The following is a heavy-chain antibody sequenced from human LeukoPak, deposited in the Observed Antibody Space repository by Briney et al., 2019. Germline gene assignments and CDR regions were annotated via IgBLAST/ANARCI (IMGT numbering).Heavy chain of an antibody. J-gene: IGHJ4*02. CDR2: ISYDGSNK. D-gene: IGHD6-13*01. Sequence: GRSLRLSCAASGFSFRSYGIHWVRQAPGKGLEWVAIISYDGSNKYYADSVKGRFTISRDNSKNTLYLQMNSLRAEDTAVYYCAKEEYISSWYPSDYWGQGTLVTVSS. CDR3: AKEEYISSWYPSDY. CDR1: GFSFRSYG. V-gene: IGHV3-30*18.